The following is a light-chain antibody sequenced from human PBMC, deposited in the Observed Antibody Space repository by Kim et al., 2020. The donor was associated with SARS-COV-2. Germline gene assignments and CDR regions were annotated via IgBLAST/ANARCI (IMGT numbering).Light chain of an antibody. J-gene: IGKJ1*01. CDR1: QSVTGRF. CDR2: GAS. CDR3: QQYDSSVWT. V-gene: IGKV3-20*01. Sequence: SPGEGATLSCRASQSVTGRFLAWYQQKPGQAPRLLIYGASTRATGIPDRFSGSGSGTDFTLTISRLEPEDFAMYYCQQYDSSVWTFGQGTKVEIK.